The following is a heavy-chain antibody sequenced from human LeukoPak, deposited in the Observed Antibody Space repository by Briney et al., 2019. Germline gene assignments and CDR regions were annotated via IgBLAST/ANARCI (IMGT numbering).Heavy chain of an antibody. Sequence: PGGSLRLSCAASGFTVSSNYMSWVRQAPGKGLEWVSVIYSGGSTYYADSVKGRFTISRDNSKNTLYLQMNSLRAEDTAVYYCARGSGWYGGYFDYWGQGTLVTVSS. D-gene: IGHD6-19*01. CDR1: GFTVSSNY. J-gene: IGHJ4*02. CDR2: IYSGGST. V-gene: IGHV3-66*01. CDR3: ARGSGWYGGYFDY.